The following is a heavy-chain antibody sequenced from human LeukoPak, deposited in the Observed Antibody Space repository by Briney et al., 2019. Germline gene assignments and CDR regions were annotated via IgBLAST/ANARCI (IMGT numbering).Heavy chain of an antibody. D-gene: IGHD6-13*01. CDR2: IYYSGST. CDR1: GGSISRSSYY. CDR3: AGHVMAAAGPIRS. V-gene: IGHV4-39*01. J-gene: IGHJ5*02. Sequence: PSETLSLTCTVSGGSISRSSYYWGWIRQPPGKGLEWIGSIYYSGSTYYNPSLKSRVTISVDTSKNQFSLRLSSVTAADSAVYYCAGHVMAAAGPIRSWGQGTLVTVSS.